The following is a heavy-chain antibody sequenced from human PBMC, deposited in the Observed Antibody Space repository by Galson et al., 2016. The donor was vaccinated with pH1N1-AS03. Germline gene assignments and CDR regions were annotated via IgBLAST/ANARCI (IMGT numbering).Heavy chain of an antibody. CDR2: ITGRGSPR. D-gene: IGHD4-23*01. Sequence: SLRLSCAASGFTITKYWMNWVRQAPGKGLEWISYITGRGSPRYYADSVKGRFTISRDNAKNSLYLQMDSLRADDTALYYCTSLHGSNYGANPSPAFDIWGRGTMVTVSS. V-gene: IGHV3-48*03. CDR3: TSLHGSNYGANPSPAFDI. CDR1: GFTITKYW. J-gene: IGHJ3*02.